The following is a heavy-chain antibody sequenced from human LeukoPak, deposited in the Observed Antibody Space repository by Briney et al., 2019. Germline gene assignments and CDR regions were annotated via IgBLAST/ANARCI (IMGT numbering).Heavy chain of an antibody. CDR2: IYYSGST. CDR3: ARTNYYDSSGYYAYYYYYGMDV. CDR1: GGSISSYY. D-gene: IGHD3-22*01. J-gene: IGHJ6*02. V-gene: IGHV4-59*01. Sequence: SETLSLTCTVSGGSISSYYWSWIRQPPGKGLEWIGYIYYSGSTNYNTSLKSRVTISVDTSNNQFSLKLSSVTAADTAVYYCARTNYYDSSGYYAYYYYYGMDVWGQGTTVTVSS.